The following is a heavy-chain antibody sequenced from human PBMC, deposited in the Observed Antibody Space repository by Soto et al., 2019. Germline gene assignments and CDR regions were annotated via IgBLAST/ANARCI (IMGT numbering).Heavy chain of an antibody. CDR2: IYYSGST. J-gene: IGHJ4*02. V-gene: IGHV4-39*01. D-gene: IGHD4-17*01. Sequence: SETLSLTCTVSGGSISSSSYYWGWIRQPPGKGLEGIGSIYYSGSTYYNPSLKSRVTISVDTSKNQFSLKLSSVTAADTAVYYCATVTHGDYYFDYWGQGTLVTVSS. CDR1: GGSISSSSYY. CDR3: ATVTHGDYYFDY.